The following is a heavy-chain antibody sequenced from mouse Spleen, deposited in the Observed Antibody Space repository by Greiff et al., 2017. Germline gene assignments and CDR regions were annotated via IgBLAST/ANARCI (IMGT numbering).Heavy chain of an antibody. CDR1: GFTFSSYA. CDR2: ISSGGSYT. J-gene: IGHJ1*01. CDR3: ARYFDV. V-gene: IGHV5-9-1*01. Sequence: EVMLVESGGGLVKPGGSLKLSCAASGFTFSSYAMSWVRQTPEKRLEWVATISSGGSYTYYPDSVKGRFTISRDNAKNTLYLQMSSLRSEDTAMYYCARYFDVWGAGTTVTVSS.